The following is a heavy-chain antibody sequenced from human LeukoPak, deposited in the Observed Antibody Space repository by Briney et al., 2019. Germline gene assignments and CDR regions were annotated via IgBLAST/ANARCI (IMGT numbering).Heavy chain of an antibody. CDR3: TTLVGAPTY. CDR1: GFPFKYAW. V-gene: IGHV3-15*01. CDR2: FKSKTDGETT. J-gene: IGHJ4*02. Sequence: GGSLRLSCAASGFPFKYAWMTWVRQAPGKGPEWVGRFKSKTDGETTDYAAAVKSRFSLPRDDSKNMVYLQRTSLKTDDTAVYYCTTLVGAPTYWGQGTPVTVSS. D-gene: IGHD1-26*01.